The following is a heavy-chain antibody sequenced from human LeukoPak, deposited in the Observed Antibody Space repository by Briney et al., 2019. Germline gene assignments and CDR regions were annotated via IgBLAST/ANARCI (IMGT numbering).Heavy chain of an antibody. V-gene: IGHV1-18*01. CDR3: ARGPLAGYDILTGYYTVYADY. CDR1: GYTFTSYG. J-gene: IGHJ4*02. D-gene: IGHD3-9*01. CDR2: ISAYNGNT. Sequence: GASVKVSCKASGYTFTSYGISWVRQAPGQGLEWMGWISAYNGNTNYAQKLQGRVTMTTDTSTSTAYMELRSLRSDDTAVYYCARGPLAGYDILTGYYTVYADYWGQGTLVTVSS.